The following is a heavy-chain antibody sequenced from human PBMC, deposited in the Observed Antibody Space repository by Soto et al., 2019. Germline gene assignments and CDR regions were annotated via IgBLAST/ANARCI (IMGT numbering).Heavy chain of an antibody. D-gene: IGHD1-7*01. CDR1: GGTFSNSA. Sequence: GASVKVSCKASGGTFSNSAIYWVRQAPGQGLVWMGGFNPIFGAPYYAQTFQGRVTITADESTGTVYMDLSSLRSEDTAVYYRAVGNSTTYNWFDPWGQGTLVTVSS. CDR2: FNPIFGAP. J-gene: IGHJ5*02. CDR3: AVGNSTTYNWFDP. V-gene: IGHV1-69*13.